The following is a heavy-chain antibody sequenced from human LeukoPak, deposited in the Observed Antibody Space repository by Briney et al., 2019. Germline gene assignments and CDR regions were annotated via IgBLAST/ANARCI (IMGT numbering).Heavy chain of an antibody. V-gene: IGHV3-30*04. J-gene: IGHJ4*02. CDR1: GFTFSSYA. Sequence: GRSLRLSCAASGFTFSSYAMHWVRQAPGKGLEWVAVISYDGSNKYYADSVKGRFTISRDNSKNTLYLQMSSLRAEDTAVYYCAREDRDGYSSDFDYWGQGTLVTVSS. D-gene: IGHD5-24*01. CDR2: ISYDGSNK. CDR3: AREDRDGYSSDFDY.